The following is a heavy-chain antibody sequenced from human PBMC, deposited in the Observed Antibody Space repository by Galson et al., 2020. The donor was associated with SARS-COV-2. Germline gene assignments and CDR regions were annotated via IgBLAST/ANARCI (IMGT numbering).Heavy chain of an antibody. CDR2: ISHSGNT. CDR1: GYSISSGYH. J-gene: IGHJ5*02. Sequence: SETLSLTCAVSGYSISSGYHWGWIRQPPGKGLECIGSISHSGNTSYNPSLESRVTISVDTSKNQCSLKLSSVTAADTAVYYCARGQSSGWYHFWRWFDPWGQGTLVTVSS. V-gene: IGHV4-38-2*01. CDR3: ARGQSSGWYHFWRWFDP. D-gene: IGHD6-19*01.